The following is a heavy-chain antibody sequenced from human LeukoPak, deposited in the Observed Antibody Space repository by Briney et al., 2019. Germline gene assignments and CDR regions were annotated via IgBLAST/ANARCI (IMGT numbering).Heavy chain of an antibody. CDR2: INHSGST. V-gene: IGHV4-34*01. D-gene: IGHD2-15*01. CDR1: GGSFRGYY. J-gene: IGHJ4*02. Sequence: SETLSLTCAVYGGSFRGYYWSWIRQPPGKWLEWIGEINHSGSTNHNPSLKSRVTISVDTSKNQFSLKLSSVTAADTAVYYCARVKISGSPDYWGQGTLVTVSS. CDR3: ARVKISGSPDY.